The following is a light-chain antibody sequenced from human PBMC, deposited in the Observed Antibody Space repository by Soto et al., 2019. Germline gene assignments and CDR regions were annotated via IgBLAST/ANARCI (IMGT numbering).Light chain of an antibody. CDR2: KAS. J-gene: IGKJ1*01. CDR1: QSISTW. V-gene: IGKV1-5*03. CDR3: QQYNSYSPT. Sequence: DIQMTQSPSTLSASVGDRVTITCRAIQSISTWLAWYQQEPGKAPKHLIHKASSLQSGVPSRFSGSGSGTDFTLTISSLHPDDFATYYCQQYNSYSPTFGQGTRVEIK.